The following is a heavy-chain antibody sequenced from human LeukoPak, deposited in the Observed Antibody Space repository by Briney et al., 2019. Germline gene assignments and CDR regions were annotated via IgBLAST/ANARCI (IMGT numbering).Heavy chain of an antibody. Sequence: SETLSLTCTVSGGSISSSSYYWGWRRQPPGKGVEWIGSIYYSGSTYYTPSLKSRVTISVDTSKTEFSLKLSSVTAADTAVYYCARRGSSGWYYFDSWGQGTLVTVSP. D-gene: IGHD6-19*01. J-gene: IGHJ4*02. CDR1: GGSISSSSYY. V-gene: IGHV4-39*07. CDR2: IYYSGST. CDR3: ARRGSSGWYYFDS.